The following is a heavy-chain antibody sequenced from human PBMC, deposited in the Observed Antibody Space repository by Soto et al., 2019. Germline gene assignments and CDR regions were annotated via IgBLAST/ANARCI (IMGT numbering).Heavy chain of an antibody. CDR1: GFTFSSYS. CDR2: ISSSSSTI. V-gene: IGHV3-48*02. J-gene: IGHJ6*02. Sequence: GGSLRLSCAASGFTFSSYSMNWVRQAPGKGLEWVSYISSSSSTIYYADSVKGRFTISRDSAKNSLYLQMNSLRDEDTAVYYCARDQGSPMVREYSYGMDVWGQGTTVTVSS. D-gene: IGHD3-10*01. CDR3: ARDQGSPMVREYSYGMDV.